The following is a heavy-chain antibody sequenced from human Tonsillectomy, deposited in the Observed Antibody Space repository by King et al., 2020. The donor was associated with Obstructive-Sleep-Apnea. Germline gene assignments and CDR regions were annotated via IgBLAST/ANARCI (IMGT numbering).Heavy chain of an antibody. CDR3: ARVEEEGRTRGYGMDV. V-gene: IGHV4-34*01. J-gene: IGHJ6*02. D-gene: IGHD2-15*01. CDR2: IDHSGGT. CDR1: GGSFSGYH. Sequence: HVQLQQWGAGLLKPSETLSLTCAVYGGSFSGYHWTWIRQPPGKGLEWIGEIDHSGGTNHNPSLKSRVTISVDTSKNQFSLKLSSVTAADTAVYYCARVEEEGRTRGYGMDVWGQGTTVTVSS.